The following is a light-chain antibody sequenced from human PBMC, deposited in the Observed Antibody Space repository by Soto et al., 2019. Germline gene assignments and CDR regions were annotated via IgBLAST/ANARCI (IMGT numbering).Light chain of an antibody. CDR1: SSDVGGYNY. V-gene: IGLV2-8*01. Sequence: QSVLTQPPSASGSPGQSVAISCTGTSSDVGGYNYVSWYQQHPGKAPKLMIYEVNKRPSGVPDRFSGSKSGNTASLTVSGLQGEDEADYYCSSYTISRTYVFGNGTKVTVL. CDR2: EVN. CDR3: SSYTISRTYV. J-gene: IGLJ1*01.